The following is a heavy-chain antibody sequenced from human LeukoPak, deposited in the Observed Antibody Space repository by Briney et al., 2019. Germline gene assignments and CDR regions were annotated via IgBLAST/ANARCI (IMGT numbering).Heavy chain of an antibody. CDR3: VRDRGCSSFDY. CDR1: GFTFSTYW. V-gene: IGHV3-7*01. J-gene: IGHJ4*02. CDR2: MKEDGSEE. D-gene: IGHD2-15*01. Sequence: GGSLRLSCAAYGFTFSTYWMNWVRQAPGKGPEWVAGMKEDGSEEYYVDFVKGRFTISRDNAKSLLYLQMNSLRVDDTAVYYCVRDRGCSSFDYWGQGTLVTVSS.